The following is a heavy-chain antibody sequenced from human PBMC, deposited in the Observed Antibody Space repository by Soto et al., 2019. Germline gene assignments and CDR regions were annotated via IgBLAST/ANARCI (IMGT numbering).Heavy chain of an antibody. CDR3: AIDPIGVTEAFDI. J-gene: IGHJ3*02. Sequence: WDTLSLTCAVSGYFISSGYYWGWIRQPPGKGLEWIGSIYHSGSTYYNPSLKSRVTVSVDTSKNQFSLKLSSVTAADTAVYFCAIDPIGVTEAFDIWGQGTMVTV. V-gene: IGHV4-38-2*02. D-gene: IGHD2-8*01. CDR2: IYHSGST. CDR1: GYFISSGYY.